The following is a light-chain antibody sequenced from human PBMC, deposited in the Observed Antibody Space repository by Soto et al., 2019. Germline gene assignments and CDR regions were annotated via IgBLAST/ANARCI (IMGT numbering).Light chain of an antibody. J-gene: IGKJ4*01. Sequence: EIVLTQSPATLSLSPGERATLSCRASQSVSSYLAWYRQKPGQAPRLLIYDASNRATGISARFSGSGSGTDFTLTSSSLEPEDFAVYYCQQRINWPPTFGGGTKVEIK. V-gene: IGKV3-11*01. CDR2: DAS. CDR3: QQRINWPPT. CDR1: QSVSSY.